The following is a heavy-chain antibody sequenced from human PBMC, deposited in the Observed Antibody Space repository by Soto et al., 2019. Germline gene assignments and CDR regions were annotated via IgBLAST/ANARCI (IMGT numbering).Heavy chain of an antibody. CDR1: GYTLTRNY. V-gene: IGHV1-46*01. CDR3: AREGTAMRADAFDI. CDR2: ISPSGGRP. J-gene: IGHJ3*02. Sequence: QVQLVQSGAEVKKPGASVKVSCKASGYTLTRNYVHWVRQAPGQGLQWMGVISPSGGRPSYAQKFQDRVTMTSDTSANTVYMELSSLRSEDTAVYYCAREGTAMRADAFDIWGQGTMVTVAS. D-gene: IGHD1-7*01.